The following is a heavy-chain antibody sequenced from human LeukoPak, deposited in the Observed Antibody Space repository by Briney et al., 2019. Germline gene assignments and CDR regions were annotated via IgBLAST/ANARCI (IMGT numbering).Heavy chain of an antibody. J-gene: IGHJ6*03. D-gene: IGHD6-6*01. CDR2: ISSSGST. Sequence: WETLCLTCAVSGGSFRNYYWRWIRQPAGKGLEWVGRISSSGSTNYTTSLKSPLTMSVDTTQNQFSLRLSSVTAADTAVYYCARVSSAARPPFTFYYIDVWGKGTTVTVSS. CDR3: ARVSSAARPPFTFYYIDV. V-gene: IGHV4-4*07. CDR1: GGSFRNYY.